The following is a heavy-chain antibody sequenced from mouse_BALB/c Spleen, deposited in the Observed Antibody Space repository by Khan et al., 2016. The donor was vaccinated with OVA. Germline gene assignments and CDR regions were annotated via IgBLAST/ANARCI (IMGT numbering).Heavy chain of an antibody. V-gene: IGHV1S41*01. Sequence: DLVKPGASVKLSCTASGYTFTSYWVYWLKQRPGEGLEGMGRLGPGSGSTYYNEMFKDKAKLTVAPSPSTSYIQLSSLSSDDSAVYICARSNYYGGSLDAMDYWGQGTSVTVSS. CDR2: LGPGSGST. CDR3: ARSNYYGGSLDAMDY. CDR1: GYTFTSYW. D-gene: IGHD1-1*01. J-gene: IGHJ4*01.